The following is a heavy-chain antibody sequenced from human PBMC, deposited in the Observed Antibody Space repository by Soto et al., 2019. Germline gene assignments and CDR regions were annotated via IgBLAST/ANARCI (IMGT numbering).Heavy chain of an antibody. J-gene: IGHJ5*02. Sequence: SVKVSCKASGGTFSSYATSWVRQAPGQGLEWMGGIIPIFGTANYAQKFQGRVTITADESTSTAYMELSSLRSEDTAVYYCARCLWFGESAPFDPWGQGTLVTVSS. CDR2: IIPIFGTA. V-gene: IGHV1-69*13. CDR1: GGTFSSYA. D-gene: IGHD3-10*01. CDR3: ARCLWFGESAPFDP.